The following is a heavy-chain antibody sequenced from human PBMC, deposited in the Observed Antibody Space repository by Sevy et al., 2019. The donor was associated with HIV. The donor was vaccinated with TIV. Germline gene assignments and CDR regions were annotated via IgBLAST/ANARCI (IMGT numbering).Heavy chain of an antibody. Sequence: GGSLRLSCAASGFTFSSYAMSWVRQAPGKGLEWVSAISGSGGSTYYADSVKGRFTISRDNSKNTLYLQMNSLRAEDTAVYYCAKRGHCSGGSCYPFDYWGQGTLVTVSS. D-gene: IGHD2-15*01. CDR1: GFTFSSYA. J-gene: IGHJ4*02. CDR2: ISGSGGST. V-gene: IGHV3-23*01. CDR3: AKRGHCSGGSCYPFDY.